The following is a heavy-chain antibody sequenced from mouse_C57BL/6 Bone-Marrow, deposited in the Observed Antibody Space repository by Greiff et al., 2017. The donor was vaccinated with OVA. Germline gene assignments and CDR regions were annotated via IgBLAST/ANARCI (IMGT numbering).Heavy chain of an antibody. D-gene: IGHD5-5*01. CDR2: ISSGGDYI. CDR3: TRGAYLHWFAY. Sequence: EVQGVESGEGLVKPGGSLKLSCAASGFTFSSYAMSWVRQTPEKRLEWVAYISSGGDYIYYADTVKGRFTISRDNARNTLYLQMSSLKSEDTAMYYCTRGAYLHWFAYWGQGTLVTVSA. V-gene: IGHV5-9-1*02. CDR1: GFTFSSYA. J-gene: IGHJ3*01.